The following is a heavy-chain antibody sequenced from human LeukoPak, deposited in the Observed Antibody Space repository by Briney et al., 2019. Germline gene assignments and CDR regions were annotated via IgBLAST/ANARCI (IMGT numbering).Heavy chain of an antibody. CDR3: AKRSLSGTWYFDL. V-gene: IGHV3-23*01. CDR1: GFTFSNYA. CDR2: LSGTGGST. Sequence: GGSLRLSCAASGFTFSNYAMSWVRQAPGKGLEWVSTLSGTGGSTYYADSVKGRFTISRDNSKNTLYLQVSSLRAEDTAVYYCAKRSLSGTWYFDLWGRGTLVIVSS. J-gene: IGHJ2*01. D-gene: IGHD3-3*01.